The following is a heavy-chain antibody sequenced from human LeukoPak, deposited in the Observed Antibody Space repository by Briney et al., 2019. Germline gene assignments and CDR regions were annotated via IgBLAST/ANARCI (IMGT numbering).Heavy chain of an antibody. D-gene: IGHD3-3*01. CDR3: ARQGVLEWLGLSYYYYMDV. CDR2: ISSSSSYI. J-gene: IGHJ6*03. V-gene: IGHV3-21*05. Sequence: GGSLRLSCAASGFTFSSYEMNWVRQAPGKGLEWVSYISSSSSYIYYADSVKGRFTISRDNAKNSLYLQMNSLRAEDTAVYYCARQGVLEWLGLSYYYYMDVWGKGTTVTVSS. CDR1: GFTFSSYE.